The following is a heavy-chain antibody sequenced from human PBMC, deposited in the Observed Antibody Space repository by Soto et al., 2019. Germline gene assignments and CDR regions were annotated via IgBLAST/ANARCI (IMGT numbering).Heavy chain of an antibody. CDR1: GGSVRSGSYY. V-gene: IGHV4-61*01. Sequence: PSETLSLTCTVSGGSVRSGSYYWSWIRQPPGKGLEWIGYIYYSGSTNYNPSLKSRVTISVDTSKNQFSLKLSSVTAADTAVYYCARDEVYSTRYYYYYGMDVWGQGTTVTVSS. CDR2: IYYSGST. CDR3: ARDEVYSTRYYYYYGMDV. J-gene: IGHJ6*02. D-gene: IGHD6-13*01.